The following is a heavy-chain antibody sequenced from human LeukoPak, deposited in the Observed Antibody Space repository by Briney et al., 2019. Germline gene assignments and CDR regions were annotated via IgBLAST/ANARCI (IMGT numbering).Heavy chain of an antibody. CDR2: INWNGGST. D-gene: IGHD3-22*01. J-gene: IGHJ4*02. Sequence: GGSLRLSCAASGFTFDDYGMSWVRQAPGKGLEWVSGINWNGGSTGYADSVKGRFTISRDNAKDSLYLQMNSLRAEGTALYYCARGDYDSSGYYANTIAFDYWGQGTLVTVSS. V-gene: IGHV3-20*04. CDR3: ARGDYDSSGYYANTIAFDY. CDR1: GFTFDDYG.